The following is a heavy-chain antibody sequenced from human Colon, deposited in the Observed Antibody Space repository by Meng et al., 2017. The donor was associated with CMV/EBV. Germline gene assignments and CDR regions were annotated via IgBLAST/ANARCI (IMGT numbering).Heavy chain of an antibody. D-gene: IGHD3-10*01. V-gene: IGHV3-21*01. CDR3: AREPGTYGYFDF. CDR1: GFTFSSYS. J-gene: IGHJ4*02. CDR2: ISTTVSYV. Sequence: EGTLVESGGGLVKPGGSLRLSCAASGFTFSSYSMNWVRQTPGKGLEWVSSISTTVSYVYYADSVKGRFTISRDNAKNSLYLQMDSLRAEDTAVYYCAREPGTYGYFDFWGQGTLVTVSS.